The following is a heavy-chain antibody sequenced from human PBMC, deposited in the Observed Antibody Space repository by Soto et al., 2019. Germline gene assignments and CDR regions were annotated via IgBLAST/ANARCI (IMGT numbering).Heavy chain of an antibody. D-gene: IGHD6-13*01. V-gene: IGHV3-23*01. J-gene: IGHJ4*02. CDR3: ARGFSAGKGSTPDF. Sequence: PWGSLRLSCAASGFTFSSFAMSWVRQAPGKGLEWVSAISGSGGSTYSADSVKGRFTISRDNSKNTLYLQMSSLRAEEKAVYYCARGFSAGKGSTPDFWGQGSLVTVSS. CDR1: GFTFSSFA. CDR2: ISGSGGST.